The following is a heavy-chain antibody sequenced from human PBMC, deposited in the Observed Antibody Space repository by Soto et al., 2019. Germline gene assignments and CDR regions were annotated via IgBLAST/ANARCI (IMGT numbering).Heavy chain of an antibody. CDR2: IRSKAYGGTT. J-gene: IGHJ6*02. D-gene: IGHD3-3*01. CDR3: TRGILEWLRNYGMDV. CDR1: GFTFGDYA. V-gene: IGHV3-49*03. Sequence: LRRSCTASGFTFGDYAMSWFRQAPGKGLEWVGFIRSKAYGGTTEYAASVKGRFTISRDDSKSIAYLQMNSLKTEDTAVYYCTRGILEWLRNYGMDVWGQGNTVTVSS.